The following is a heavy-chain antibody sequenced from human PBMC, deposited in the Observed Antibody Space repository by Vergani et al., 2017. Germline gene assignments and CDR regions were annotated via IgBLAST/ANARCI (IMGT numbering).Heavy chain of an antibody. CDR2: FYSRGNT. J-gene: IGHJ6*03. D-gene: IGHD3-10*01. CDR1: GASISNSLYS. CDR3: ARHKEQLVPGNYYYYYYMDV. Sequence: QLHLQESGPGLVKPSETLSLTCIVSGASISNSLYSWGWIRQPPGKGLEWIGSFYSRGNTFFNPSLKSRAAISLDISKNLFSLNLTSMTAADTAVYYCARHKEQLVPGNYYYYYYMDVWGKGTTVTVSS. V-gene: IGHV4-39*01.